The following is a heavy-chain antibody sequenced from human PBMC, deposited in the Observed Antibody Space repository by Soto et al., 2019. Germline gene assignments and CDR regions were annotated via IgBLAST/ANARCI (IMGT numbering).Heavy chain of an antibody. V-gene: IGHV5-10-1*01. D-gene: IGHD6-19*01. CDR1: GYSFTSYW. CDR3: ASHHGWFDAFDI. J-gene: IGHJ3*02. Sequence: GESLKISCKGSGYSFTSYWISWVRQMPGKGLEWMVRIDPSDSYTNYCPSFQGHVTIAADKSISTAYRQWSSLKASDTAMYYCASHHGWFDAFDIWGQGTMVTVAS. CDR2: IDPSDSYT.